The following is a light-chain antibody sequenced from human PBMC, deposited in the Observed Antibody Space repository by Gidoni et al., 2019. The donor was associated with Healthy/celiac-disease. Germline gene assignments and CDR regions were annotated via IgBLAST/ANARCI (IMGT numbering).Light chain of an antibody. CDR2: SNN. Sequence: QSVLTQPPSASGTPGQRVTISCSGSSSNIGSNTVNWYQQHPGTAPKLLIYSNNQRPPGVPDRFSGSKSGTSASLAISGLQSEDEADYYCAAWDDSLNGYVFGTGTKVTVL. CDR3: AAWDDSLNGYV. CDR1: SSNIGSNT. V-gene: IGLV1-44*01. J-gene: IGLJ1*01.